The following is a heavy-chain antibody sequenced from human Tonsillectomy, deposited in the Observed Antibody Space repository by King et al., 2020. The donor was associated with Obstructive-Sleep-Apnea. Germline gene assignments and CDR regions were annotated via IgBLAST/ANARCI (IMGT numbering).Heavy chain of an antibody. D-gene: IGHD3-10*01. CDR1: GGSFSGYY. CDR2: INHSGST. CDR3: ARGGYYGSGTLGY. J-gene: IGHJ4*02. Sequence: VQLQQWGAGLLKPSETLSLTCAVYGGSFSGYYWSWIRQPPGKGLEWIGEINHSGSTNYNPSLKSRVTISVDRSKNQVSLMLTSVTAADTAVYYCARGGYYGSGTLGYWGQGTVVTVSS. V-gene: IGHV4-34*01.